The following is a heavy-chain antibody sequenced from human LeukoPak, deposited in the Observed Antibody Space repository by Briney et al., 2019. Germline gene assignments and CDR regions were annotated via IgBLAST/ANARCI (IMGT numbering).Heavy chain of an antibody. CDR3: ARIYDSSGYYGSYGYYYGMDV. CDR1: GDSISSDY. D-gene: IGHD3-22*01. V-gene: IGHV4-59*01. Sequence: SETLSLTCTVSGDSISSDYWSWIRQPPGKGLEWIGYIYYTGSTNYNPSLKSRVTISVDTSKNQFSLKLSSVTAADTAVYYCARIYDSSGYYGSYGYYYGMDVWGQGTTVTVSS. J-gene: IGHJ6*02. CDR2: IYYTGST.